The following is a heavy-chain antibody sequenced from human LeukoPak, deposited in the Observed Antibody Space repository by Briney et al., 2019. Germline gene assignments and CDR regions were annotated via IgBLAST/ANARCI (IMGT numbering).Heavy chain of an antibody. V-gene: IGHV7-4-1*02. CDR1: GYTFTSYA. D-gene: IGHD3-9*01. CDR3: ARGGVLTGYYTYYYYYMDV. Sequence: GASVKVSCKASGYTFTSYAMNWVRQAPGQGLEWMGWINTNTGNPTYAQGFTGRFVFSLDTSVSTAYLQISSLKAEDTAVYYCARGGVLTGYYTYYYYYMDVWGKGTTVTVSS. CDR2: INTNTGNP. J-gene: IGHJ6*03.